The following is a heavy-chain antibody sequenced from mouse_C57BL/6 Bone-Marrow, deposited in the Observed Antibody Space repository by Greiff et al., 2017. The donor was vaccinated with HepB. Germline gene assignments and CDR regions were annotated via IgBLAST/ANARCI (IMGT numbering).Heavy chain of an antibody. CDR3: ARSDYYGSNFDY. CDR2: IDPSDSYT. D-gene: IGHD1-1*01. V-gene: IGHV1-69*01. CDR1: GYTFTSYW. J-gene: IGHJ2*01. Sequence: QVQLQQPGAELVMPGASVKLSCKASGYTFTSYWMHWVKQRPGQGLEWIGEIDPSDSYTNYNQKFKGKATLTVDKSSSTAYMQLSSLTSEDSAVYCCARSDYYGSNFDYWGQGTTLTVSS.